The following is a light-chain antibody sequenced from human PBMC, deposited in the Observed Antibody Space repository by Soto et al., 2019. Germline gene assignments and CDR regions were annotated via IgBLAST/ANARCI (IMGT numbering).Light chain of an antibody. CDR3: SSYAGSNNFDVV. CDR1: SSDVGGYNY. Sequence: QSLLTQPPSASGSPGQSVTISCTGTSSDVGGYNYVSWYQQHPGKAPKLMIYEVSKRPSGVPDRFSGSKSGNTASLTVSGLQAEDEADYYCSSYAGSNNFDVVFGGGTKLTVL. J-gene: IGLJ2*01. V-gene: IGLV2-8*01. CDR2: EVS.